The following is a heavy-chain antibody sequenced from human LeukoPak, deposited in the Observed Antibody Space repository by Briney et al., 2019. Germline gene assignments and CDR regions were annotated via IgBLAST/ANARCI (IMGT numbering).Heavy chain of an antibody. V-gene: IGHV1-2*02. CDR3: ARPLLDDSSGYYYGHDAFDI. CDR1: GYTFTGYY. Sequence: GASVKVSCKASGYTFTGYYMHWVRQAPGQGLEWMGWINPNSGGTNYAQKFQGRVTMTWDTSISTAYMELSRLRSDDTAVYYCARPLLDDSSGYYYGHDAFDIWGQGTMVTVSS. D-gene: IGHD3-22*01. J-gene: IGHJ3*02. CDR2: INPNSGGT.